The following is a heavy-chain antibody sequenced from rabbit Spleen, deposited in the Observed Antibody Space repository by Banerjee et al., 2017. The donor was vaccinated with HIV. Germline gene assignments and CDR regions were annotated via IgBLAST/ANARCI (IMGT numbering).Heavy chain of an antibody. CDR2: IYTGDGST. J-gene: IGHJ4*01. D-gene: IGHD1-1*01. CDR1: GFDFSSNA. Sequence: QEQLEESGGGLVKPEGSLTLTCKASGFDFSSNAMCWFRQAPGKGPEWIGCIYTGDGSTDYASWVNGRFTISKTSSTTVTLQMTSLTAADTATYFCARAYYVVSAYFFDLWGQGTLVTVS. V-gene: IGHV1S47*01. CDR3: ARAYYVVSAYFFDL.